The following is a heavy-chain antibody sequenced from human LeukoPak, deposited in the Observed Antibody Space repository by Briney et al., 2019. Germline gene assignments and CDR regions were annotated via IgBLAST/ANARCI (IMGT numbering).Heavy chain of an antibody. J-gene: IGHJ4*02. D-gene: IGHD3-3*02. V-gene: IGHV4-59*01. CDR2: IYYSGTT. Sequence: SETLSLTCIVSGGSIGSYYWSWIRQSPVKGLEWIGYIYYSGTTNYNPSLKSRVTMSVDSSRNQLSLKLSSVTAADTAVYYCARGLHFWSGYYGYYFDYWGQGTLVTVSS. CDR3: ARGLHFWSGYYGYYFDY. CDR1: GGSIGSYY.